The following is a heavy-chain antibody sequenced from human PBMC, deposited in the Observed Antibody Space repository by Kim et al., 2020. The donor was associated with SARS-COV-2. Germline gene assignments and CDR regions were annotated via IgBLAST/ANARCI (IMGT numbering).Heavy chain of an antibody. CDR1: GGSISVSNFF. CDR3: ARREEFSGYDGDYYFYGMDV. J-gene: IGHJ6*02. CDR2: LYSNGGT. D-gene: IGHD5-12*01. Sequence: SETLSLTCSVSGGSISVSNFFWVWFRQPPGKGLEWIASLYSNGGTYYNPSLKSRVTISGDTSKNQFSLTLSSVTAADTAVYYCARREEFSGYDGDYYFYGMDVWGQGTTVIVSS. V-gene: IGHV4-39*01.